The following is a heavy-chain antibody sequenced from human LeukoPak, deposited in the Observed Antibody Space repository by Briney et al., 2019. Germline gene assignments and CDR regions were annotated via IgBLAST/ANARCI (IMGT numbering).Heavy chain of an antibody. Sequence: SETLSLTCAVSGYSISSGYYWGWIRQPPGKGLEWIGSIYHSGSTYYNPSLKSRVTISVDTSKNQFSLKLSSVTAADTAVYYCAPNWFDPWGQGTLVTVSS. J-gene: IGHJ5*02. CDR1: GYSISSGYY. CDR3: APNWFDP. V-gene: IGHV4-38-2*01. CDR2: IYHSGST.